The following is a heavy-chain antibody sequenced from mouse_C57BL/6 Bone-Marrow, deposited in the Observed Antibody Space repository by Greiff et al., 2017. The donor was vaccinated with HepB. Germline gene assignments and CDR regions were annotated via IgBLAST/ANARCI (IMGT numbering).Heavy chain of an antibody. Sequence: VQLKESGGDLVKPGGSLKLSCAASGFTFSSYGMSWVRQTPDKRLEWVATISSGGSHTYYPDSVKGRFTISRDNAKNTLYLQMSSLKSEDTAMYYCARPITTVVATNFDYWGQGTTLTVSS. V-gene: IGHV5-6*01. D-gene: IGHD1-1*01. CDR1: GFTFSSYG. CDR2: ISSGGSHT. CDR3: ARPITTVVATNFDY. J-gene: IGHJ2*01.